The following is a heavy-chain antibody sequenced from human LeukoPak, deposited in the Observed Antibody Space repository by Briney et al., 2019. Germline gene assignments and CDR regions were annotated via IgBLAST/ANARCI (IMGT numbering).Heavy chain of an antibody. CDR2: INHSGST. CDR1: GGSFSGYY. CDR3: ARPRAADAFDI. J-gene: IGHJ3*02. Sequence: RSETLSLTCAVYGGSFSGYYWSWIRQPPGKGLEWIGEINHSGSTNYNPSLKSRATISVDTSKNQFSLKLSSVTAADTAVYYCARPRAADAFDIWGQGTMVTVSS. V-gene: IGHV4-34*01. D-gene: IGHD6-25*01.